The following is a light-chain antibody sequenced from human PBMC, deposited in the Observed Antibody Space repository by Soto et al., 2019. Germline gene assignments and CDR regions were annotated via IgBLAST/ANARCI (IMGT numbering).Light chain of an antibody. J-gene: IGLJ2*01. CDR2: LNSDGSH. Sequence: QPVLTQSPSASASLGASVKLTCTLSSGHSSYAIAWHQQQPEKGPRYLMKLNSDGSHSKGDGIPDRFSGSSSGAERYLTISSLRSEDEADYYCQTWGTGIRGVFGGGTKLTVL. V-gene: IGLV4-69*01. CDR3: QTWGTGIRGV. CDR1: SGHSSYA.